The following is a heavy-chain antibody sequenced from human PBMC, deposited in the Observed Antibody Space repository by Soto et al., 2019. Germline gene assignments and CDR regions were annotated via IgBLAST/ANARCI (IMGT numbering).Heavy chain of an antibody. CDR2: IYKSATT. CDR3: ARGRYCLTGRCFPNWFDS. CDR1: GDSISNLDYF. J-gene: IGHJ5*01. Sequence: SETLSLTCSVSGDSISNLDYFWAWIRQPPGQALEYIGYIYKSATTYYNPSFESRVAISVDTSKSQFSLNVTSVTAADTAVYFCARGRYCLTGRCFPNWFDSWGQGAMVTVSS. V-gene: IGHV4-30-4*01. D-gene: IGHD7-27*01.